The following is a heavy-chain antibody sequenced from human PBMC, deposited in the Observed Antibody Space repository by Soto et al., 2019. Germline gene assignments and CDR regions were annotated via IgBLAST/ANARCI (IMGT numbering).Heavy chain of an antibody. CDR3: ARSSGGNFGIIIEGSNWFDP. CDR2: INPHGGST. D-gene: IGHD3-3*01. J-gene: IGHJ5*02. CDR1: GDTFTSYY. Sequence: ASVKVSCKAPGDTFTSYYLNWVRQAPGQGLEWMGVINPHGGSTKYAQKFQGRITMTRDTSRSTVYMELSSRRSDDTAIYYCARSSGGNFGIIIEGSNWFDPWGQGTLVTAPQ. V-gene: IGHV1-46*01.